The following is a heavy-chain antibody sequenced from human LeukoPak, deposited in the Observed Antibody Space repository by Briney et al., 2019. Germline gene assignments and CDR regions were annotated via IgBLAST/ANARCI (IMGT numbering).Heavy chain of an antibody. J-gene: IGHJ4*02. CDR1: GFTFSTHT. CDR3: ANLNAPYWGNFDY. V-gene: IGHV3-23*01. Sequence: GGSLRLSCAASGFTFSTHTMSWVRQAPGKGLEWVSALWGNNKNIYYADSVKGRFTISRDNSKSTLYLQMNSLRAEDTAVYYCANLNAPYWGNFDYWGQGTLVTVSS. D-gene: IGHD3-16*01. CDR2: LWGNNKNI.